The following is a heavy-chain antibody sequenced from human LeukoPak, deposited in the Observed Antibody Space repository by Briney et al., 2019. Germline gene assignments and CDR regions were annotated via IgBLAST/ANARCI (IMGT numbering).Heavy chain of an antibody. V-gene: IGHV4-30-2*01. J-gene: IGHJ3*02. CDR1: GGSISSGGYY. CDR3: ASHRTIVGATVEAFDI. CDR2: IYHSGST. D-gene: IGHD1-26*01. Sequence: SQTLSLTCTVSGGSISSGGYYWSWIRQPPGKGLEWIGYIYHSGSTYYNPSLKSRVTISVDRSKNQFSLKLSSVTAADTAVYYCASHRTIVGATVEAFDIWGQGTMVTVSS.